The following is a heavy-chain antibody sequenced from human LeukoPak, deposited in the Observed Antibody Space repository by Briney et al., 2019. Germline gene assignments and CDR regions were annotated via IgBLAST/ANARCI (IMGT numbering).Heavy chain of an antibody. CDR3: TKLAVASADS. J-gene: IGHJ4*02. CDR1: GFSFSSYE. CDR2: ISPSGSTK. V-gene: IGHV3-48*03. Sequence: GGSLRLSCAASGFSFSSYEVNWVRQAPGKGLEWVSNISPSGSTKYYADSVKGRFTVSRDNAKNSLYLQMNSLRAGDTGVYYCTKLAVASADSWGQGTLVTVSS. D-gene: IGHD6-19*01.